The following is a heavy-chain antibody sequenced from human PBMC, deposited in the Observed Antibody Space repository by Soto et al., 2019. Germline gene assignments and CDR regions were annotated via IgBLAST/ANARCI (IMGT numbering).Heavy chain of an antibody. D-gene: IGHD2-8*01. V-gene: IGHV1-69*01. Sequence: QVQLVQSGAEVKKPGSSVKVSCKASGGTFSSYAISWVRQAPGQGLEWMGGIIPIFGTANYAQKFQGRVTITADESTSTAYMELSSLRSEDTAVYYCARDDPQMVYAGPGSNWFDPWGQGTLVTVSS. J-gene: IGHJ5*02. CDR1: GGTFSSYA. CDR3: ARDDPQMVYAGPGSNWFDP. CDR2: IIPIFGTA.